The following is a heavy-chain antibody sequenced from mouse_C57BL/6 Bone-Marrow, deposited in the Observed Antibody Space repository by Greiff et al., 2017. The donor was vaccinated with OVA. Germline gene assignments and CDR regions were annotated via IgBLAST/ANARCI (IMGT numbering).Heavy chain of an antibody. CDR3: ARNYEYDDGFAY. J-gene: IGHJ3*01. CDR2: LYTGSGST. V-gene: IGHV1-55*01. CDR1: GYTFTSYW. D-gene: IGHD2-4*01. Sequence: QVQLQQPGAELVKPGASVKMSCKASGYTFTSYWITWVKQRPGQGLAWIGALYTGSGSTNYNEKFKSKATLTVDTSSSTAYMQLSSLTSEDSAVEYCARNYEYDDGFAYWGQGTLVTVSA.